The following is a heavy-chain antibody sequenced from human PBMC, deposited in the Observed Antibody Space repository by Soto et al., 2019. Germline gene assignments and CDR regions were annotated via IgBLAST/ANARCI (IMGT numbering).Heavy chain of an antibody. J-gene: IGHJ6*02. Sequence: SETLSLTCAVYGGSFSGYYWSWIRQPPGKXLEWIGEINHSGSTNYNPSLKSRVTISVDTSKNQFSLKLSSVTAADTAVYYCRQQQLVLSRGYYYYGMDVWGQGTTVTVSS. CDR2: INHSGST. CDR3: RQQQLVLSRGYYYYGMDV. CDR1: GGSFSGYY. V-gene: IGHV4-34*01. D-gene: IGHD6-13*01.